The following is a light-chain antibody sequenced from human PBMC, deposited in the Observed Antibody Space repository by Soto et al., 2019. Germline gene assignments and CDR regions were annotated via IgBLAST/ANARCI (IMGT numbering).Light chain of an antibody. J-gene: IGKJ1*01. CDR1: HSVSSS. V-gene: IGKV3-15*01. CDR2: GAS. Sequence: EVVMTQSPATLSVSPGERASLSCRASHSVSSSLAWYQQKPGQAPRLLISGASTRAAGIPSRFSGSGSGTEFTLTISSLQPDDFATYYCQQYNSYSGTFGQGTKVDI. CDR3: QQYNSYSGT.